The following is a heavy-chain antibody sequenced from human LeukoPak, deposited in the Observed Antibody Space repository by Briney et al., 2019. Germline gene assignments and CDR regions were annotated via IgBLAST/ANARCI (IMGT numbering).Heavy chain of an antibody. Sequence: GGSLRLSCAASGFTFSSYEMNWVRQAPGKGLEWVSYISSSGTTIYYADSVKGRFTISRDNAKNSLYLQMNSLRAEDTAVYYCARDDRGYCSGGSCYHFDYWGQGTLVTVSS. V-gene: IGHV3-48*03. CDR3: ARDDRGYCSGGSCYHFDY. J-gene: IGHJ4*02. D-gene: IGHD2-15*01. CDR1: GFTFSSYE. CDR2: ISSSGTTI.